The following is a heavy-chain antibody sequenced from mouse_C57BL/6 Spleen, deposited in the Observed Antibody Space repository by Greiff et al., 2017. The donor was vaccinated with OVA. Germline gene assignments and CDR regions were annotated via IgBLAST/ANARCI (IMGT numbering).Heavy chain of an antibody. D-gene: IGHD2-10*01. J-gene: IGHJ2*01. CDR3: ARPYYSPATGYYFDY. CDR1: GYTFTSYW. V-gene: IGHV1-69*01. CDR2: IDPSDSYT. Sequence: QVQLQQPGAELVMPGASVKLSCKASGYTFTSYWMHWVKQRPGQGLEWIGEIDPSDSYTNYNQKFKGKSTLTVDKSSSTAYMQLSSLTSEDSAVYYCARPYYSPATGYYFDYWGQGTTLTVSS.